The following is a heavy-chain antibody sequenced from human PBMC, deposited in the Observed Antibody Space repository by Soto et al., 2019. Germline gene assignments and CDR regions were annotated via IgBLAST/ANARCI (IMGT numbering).Heavy chain of an antibody. V-gene: IGHV3-74*01. CDR3: ARAPVLGASNYYGMDV. CDR2: INSDGSST. D-gene: IGHD3-16*01. Sequence: LRLSCAASGFTFSSYWMHWVRQPPGKGLVWVSRINSDGSSTSYADSVKGRFTISRDNAKNTLYLQMNSLRAEDTAVYYCARAPVLGASNYYGMDVWGQGTTVTVSS. CDR1: GFTFSSYW. J-gene: IGHJ6*02.